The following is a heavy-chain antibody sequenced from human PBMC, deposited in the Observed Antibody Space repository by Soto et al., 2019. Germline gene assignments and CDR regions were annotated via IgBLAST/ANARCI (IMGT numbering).Heavy chain of an antibody. CDR3: TRDYDSSGYYPIDY. J-gene: IGHJ4*02. Sequence: GGSLRLSCTGSGFTFGDYDMSWFRQAPGKGLEWVGFIRSKVYGGTTEYAASVKGRFTISRDDSKSIAYLQMNSLKTEDTAVYYCTRDYDSSGYYPIDYWGQGTMVTVSS. CDR1: GFTFGDYD. V-gene: IGHV3-49*03. CDR2: IRSKVYGGTT. D-gene: IGHD3-22*01.